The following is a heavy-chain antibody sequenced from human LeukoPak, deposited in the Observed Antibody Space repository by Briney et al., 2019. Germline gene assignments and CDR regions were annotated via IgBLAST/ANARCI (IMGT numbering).Heavy chain of an antibody. V-gene: IGHV4-59*12. CDR1: GGSISSYY. J-gene: IGHJ5*02. D-gene: IGHD3-3*01. CDR3: AREKYDFWSGYYTYNWFDP. Sequence: SETLSLTCTVSGGSISSYYWSWIRQPPGKGLEWIGYIYYSGSTYYNPSLKSRVTISVDTSKNQFSLKLSSVTAADTAVYYCAREKYDFWSGYYTYNWFDPWGQGTLVTDSS. CDR2: IYYSGST.